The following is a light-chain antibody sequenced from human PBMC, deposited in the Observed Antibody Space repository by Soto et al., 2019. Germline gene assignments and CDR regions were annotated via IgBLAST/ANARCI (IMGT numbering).Light chain of an antibody. CDR1: SSDVGGYNY. V-gene: IGLV2-14*01. CDR2: DVS. J-gene: IGLJ1*01. CDR3: SSYTSSSTRV. Sequence: QSALTQPASVSGSPGPSITISCTGTSSDVGGYNYVSWYQQHPGKAPKLMIYDVSNRPSVVSNRFSGSKSGNTASLTISWLQAEDDADYYCSSYTSSSTRVFGTGTKLTV.